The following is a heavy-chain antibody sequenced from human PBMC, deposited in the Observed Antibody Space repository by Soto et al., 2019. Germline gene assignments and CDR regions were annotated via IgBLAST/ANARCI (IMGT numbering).Heavy chain of an antibody. CDR3: ARETYYYDSSGYYLERGYFDL. CDR2: IYYSGST. D-gene: IGHD3-22*01. CDR1: GGSISSYY. Sequence: SLTCTVSGGSISSYYWSWIRQPPGKGLEWIGYIYYSGSTNYNPSLKSRVTISVDTSKNQFSLKLSSVTAADTAVYYCARETYYYDSSGYYLERGYFDLWGRGTLVTVSS. V-gene: IGHV4-59*01. J-gene: IGHJ2*01.